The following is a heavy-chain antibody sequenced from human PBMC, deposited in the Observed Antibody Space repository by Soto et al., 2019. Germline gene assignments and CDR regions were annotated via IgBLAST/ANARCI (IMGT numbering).Heavy chain of an antibody. J-gene: IGHJ6*02. V-gene: IGHV3-30*18. Sequence: PGGSLRLCCAASGFTFSSYGMHWVRQAPGKGLEWVAVISYDGSNKYYADSVKGRFTISRDNSKNTLYLQMNSLRAEDTAVYYCAKDIVGDLYYYYGMDVWGQGTTVTV. D-gene: IGHD1-26*01. CDR1: GFTFSSYG. CDR3: AKDIVGDLYYYYGMDV. CDR2: ISYDGSNK.